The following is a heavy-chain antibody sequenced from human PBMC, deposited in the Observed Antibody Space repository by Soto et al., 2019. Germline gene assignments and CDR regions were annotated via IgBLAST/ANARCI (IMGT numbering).Heavy chain of an antibody. V-gene: IGHV1-18*04. CDR2: IRAYNGNT. CDR3: ARDRWLQIHTFPDY. Sequence: ASVKVSCKASGYTFTSYGISWVRQAPGHGLELMGWIRAYNGNTNYAQHLQGKVTITTDTSTSTAYMVLCSLRSDDTAVYYCARDRWLQIHTFPDYWGQGTLVTVSS. D-gene: IGHD5-12*01. J-gene: IGHJ4*02. CDR1: GYTFTSYG.